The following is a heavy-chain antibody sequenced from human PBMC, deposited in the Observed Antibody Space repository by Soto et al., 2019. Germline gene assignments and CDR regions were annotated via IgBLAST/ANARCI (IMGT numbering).Heavy chain of an antibody. CDR1: GFSFSSHW. V-gene: IGHV3-7*01. D-gene: IGHD1-7*01. CDR2: IKQDGSEK. Sequence: EVQLLESGGDLVQPGGSLRLSCAASGFSFSSHWMSWVRQAPGKGLEWLANIKQDGSEKYYVDSVKGRLTISRDNAKNSLYLQMNSLRAEDTAVYYCARDGDWNWDHWGQGALVTVSS. J-gene: IGHJ4*02. CDR3: ARDGDWNWDH.